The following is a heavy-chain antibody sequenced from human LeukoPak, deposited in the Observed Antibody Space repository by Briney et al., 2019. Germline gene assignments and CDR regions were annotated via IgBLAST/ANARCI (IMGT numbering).Heavy chain of an antibody. D-gene: IGHD3-9*01. V-gene: IGHV4-4*07. J-gene: IGHJ6*03. CDR3: ARRNGFDRGYYYYMDV. Sequence: PSETLSLTCTVSGAFINSYYWSWIRQPAGKGLEWIGRVYTSGITNYNPSLKSRITMSVDTSKNQFSLKLTSVTAADTAVYYCARRNGFDRGYYYYMDVWGKGTTVTVSS. CDR2: VYTSGIT. CDR1: GAFINSYY.